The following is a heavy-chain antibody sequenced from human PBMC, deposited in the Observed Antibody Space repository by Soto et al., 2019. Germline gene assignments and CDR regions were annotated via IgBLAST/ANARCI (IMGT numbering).Heavy chain of an antibody. CDR1: GGSISSGGYY. D-gene: IGHD1-26*01. V-gene: IGHV4-31*03. J-gene: IGHJ4*02. Sequence: PSETLSLTCTVSGGSISSGGYYRNWIRQLPGKGLEWIGYIYYSGSTYYNPSLKSRITISVDTSKNQFCLEVTSVTAADTAVYYCATFARWEVPFEYWGQGTQVTVSS. CDR2: IYYSGST. CDR3: ATFARWEVPFEY.